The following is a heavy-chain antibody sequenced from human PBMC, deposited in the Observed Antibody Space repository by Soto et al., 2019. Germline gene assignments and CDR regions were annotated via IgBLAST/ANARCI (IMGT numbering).Heavy chain of an antibody. CDR1: GFTFSSYN. CDR3: AGGGIKYGDYSSMDV. J-gene: IGHJ6*03. D-gene: IGHD4-17*01. V-gene: IGHV3-21*01. Sequence: EVQLVASGGGLVKPGGSLRLSCAASGFTFSSYNMNWVRQAPGKGLEWVSSLSSSSTYIYYAASVKGRFTISRDNAKNSLFLQMNGLRAEDTAVYYCAGGGIKYGDYSSMDVWGKGTTVTVSS. CDR2: LSSSSTYI.